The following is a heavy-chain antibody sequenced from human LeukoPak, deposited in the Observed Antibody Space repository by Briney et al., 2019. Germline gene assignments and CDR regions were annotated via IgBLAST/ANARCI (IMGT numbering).Heavy chain of an antibody. Sequence: GASVNVSCKSSGYTFTIYGMSCVRQAAGQGLEWMGWISAYNGNTNYAQKLQGRVTMTTDTSTSTAYMELRSLRSDDTGVYYCERDLVGMVRGVSSDWFDPWGQGTLVTVSS. J-gene: IGHJ5*02. D-gene: IGHD3-10*01. V-gene: IGHV1-18*01. CDR2: ISAYNGNT. CDR3: ERDLVGMVRGVSSDWFDP. CDR1: GYTFTIYG.